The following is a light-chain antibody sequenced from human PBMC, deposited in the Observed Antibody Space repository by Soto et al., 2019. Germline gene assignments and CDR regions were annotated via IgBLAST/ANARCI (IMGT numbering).Light chain of an antibody. V-gene: IGLV2-14*01. Sequence: QSALTQPASVSGSPGQSITISCTGTSRDVGGHNFVSWYQQHPGKAPTLMIYEVTNRPSGVSDRFSGSKSGNTASLTIAGLQAEDEADYYCNSYTSTVTRVFGGGTKLTVL. CDR1: SRDVGGHNF. CDR2: EVT. J-gene: IGLJ2*01. CDR3: NSYTSTVTRV.